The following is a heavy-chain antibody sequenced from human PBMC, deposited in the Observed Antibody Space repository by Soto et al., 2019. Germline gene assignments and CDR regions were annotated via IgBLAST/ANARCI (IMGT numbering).Heavy chain of an antibody. CDR1: CASISSAGYY. V-gene: IGHV4-31*03. CDR3: ARDRGSGSYFAFDI. CDR2: IYYSVST. J-gene: IGHJ3*02. D-gene: IGHD3-10*01. Sequence: PSDTLSLICTVSCASISSAGYYWSWFRQHPGKGLALIGYIYYSVSTYYNPSLKSRVTISVDTSKNQFSLKLSSVTAADAAVYYCARDRGSGSYFAFDIWGQGTMVT.